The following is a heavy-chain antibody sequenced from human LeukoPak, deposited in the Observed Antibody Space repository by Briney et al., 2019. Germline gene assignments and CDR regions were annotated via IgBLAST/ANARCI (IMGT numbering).Heavy chain of an antibody. V-gene: IGHV3-48*01. Sequence: PGGSLRLSCAASGFTFSSYSMNWVRQAPGKGLEWVSYISSGSTTIYSADSVKGRFTISRDNSKNTLYLQMNSLRAEDTAVYYCANQLKGYNWNDGAFDIWGQGTMVTVSS. CDR2: ISSGSTTI. J-gene: IGHJ3*02. D-gene: IGHD1-1*01. CDR1: GFTFSSYS. CDR3: ANQLKGYNWNDGAFDI.